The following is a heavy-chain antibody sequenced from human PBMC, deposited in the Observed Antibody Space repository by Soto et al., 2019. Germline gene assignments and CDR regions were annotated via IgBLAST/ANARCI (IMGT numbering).Heavy chain of an antibody. Sequence: QVHLVQSGAEVKKPGASVKVSCKASGYTFTSYGIPWVRQAPGQGLEWMGWISAHNGNTNYAQKLQGRVIVTRNTSTGTAYVELRSLRSDDTAVYYCARGRYGDYWGQGALVTVSS. CDR3: ARGRYGDY. CDR2: ISAHNGNT. V-gene: IGHV1-18*01. CDR1: GYTFTSYG. J-gene: IGHJ4*02. D-gene: IGHD1-1*01.